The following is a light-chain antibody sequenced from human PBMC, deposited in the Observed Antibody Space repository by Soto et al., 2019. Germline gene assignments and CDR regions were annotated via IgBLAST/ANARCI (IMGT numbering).Light chain of an antibody. V-gene: IGLV2-11*01. CDR3: CSYAGSYTRV. Sequence: QSVLTQPASVSGSPGQSITISCTGTSSDVGGYNYVSWYQQYPGKAPKVMIYDVSKRPSGVPDRFSGSKSGNTASLTISGLQAEDEADYYCCSYAGSYTRVFGGGTKLTVL. CDR1: SSDVGGYNY. J-gene: IGLJ3*02. CDR2: DVS.